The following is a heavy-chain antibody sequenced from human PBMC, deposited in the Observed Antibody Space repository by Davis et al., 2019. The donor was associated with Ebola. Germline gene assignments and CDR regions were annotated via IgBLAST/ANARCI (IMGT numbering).Heavy chain of an antibody. CDR1: GYTFTSYD. Sequence: ASVKVSCKASGYTFTSYDINWVRQATGQGLEWMGWMNPNSGNTGYAQKFQDRVTMTRNTSISTAYMELSSLRSEDTAVYYCAREGGSYYGNWFDPWGQGTLVTVSS. D-gene: IGHD1-26*01. J-gene: IGHJ5*02. CDR2: MNPNSGNT. CDR3: AREGGSYYGNWFDP. V-gene: IGHV1-8*01.